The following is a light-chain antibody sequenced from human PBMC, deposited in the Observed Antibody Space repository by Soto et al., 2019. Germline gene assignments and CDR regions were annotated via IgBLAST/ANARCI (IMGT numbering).Light chain of an antibody. Sequence: DIQLTQSPSSLSASVGDRVTITCRASQTISSYLNWYQQRPGRAPKLLIYDASSLQSGVPSTVGGSGSATDFTLTISILPPEDFATYFCQQYYSTPLTFGPGTKVDIK. J-gene: IGKJ3*01. V-gene: IGKV1-39*01. CDR2: DAS. CDR3: QQYYSTPLT. CDR1: QTISSY.